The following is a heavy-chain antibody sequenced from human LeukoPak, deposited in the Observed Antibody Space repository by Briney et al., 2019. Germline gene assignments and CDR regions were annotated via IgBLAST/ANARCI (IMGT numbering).Heavy chain of an antibody. D-gene: IGHD3-16*01. CDR3: ARGGGLDV. Sequence: GGSLRLSCAASGFTFSSYWMNWARQAPGKGLEWVASINHNGNVNYYVDSVKGRFAISRDNAKNSLYLQMSNLRAEDTAVYFRARGGGLDVWGQGATVTVSS. V-gene: IGHV3-7*03. CDR1: GFTFSSYW. CDR2: INHNGNVN. J-gene: IGHJ6*02.